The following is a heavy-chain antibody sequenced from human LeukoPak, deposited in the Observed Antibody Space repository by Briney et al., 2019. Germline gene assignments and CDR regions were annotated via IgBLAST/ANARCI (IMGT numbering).Heavy chain of an antibody. J-gene: IGHJ4*02. CDR3: VRERFHGSGAPKFDY. CDR2: ISTSSSNI. D-gene: IGHD3-10*01. CDR1: GFTFTTYW. Sequence: GGSPRLSCAASGFTFTTYWMGWVRQAPGKGLEWVSCISTSSSNIYYADSVKGRFTISRDNAKNSLYLQMNSLTVEDMAVYYCVRERFHGSGAPKFDYWGQGTLVTVPS. V-gene: IGHV3-21*01.